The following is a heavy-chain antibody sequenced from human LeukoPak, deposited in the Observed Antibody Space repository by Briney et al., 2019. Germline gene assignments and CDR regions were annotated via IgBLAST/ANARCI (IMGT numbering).Heavy chain of an antibody. Sequence: GGSLRLSCAASGFTFSSYWMSWVRQAPGKGLEWVANINEDGSKKYYAASVKGRLTISRDNSKNTLYLQMNSLRDEDTAVYYCAKDFIAMSDWEPLGYWGQGILVTVSS. D-gene: IGHD1-26*01. CDR3: AKDFIAMSDWEPLGY. V-gene: IGHV3-7*01. CDR2: INEDGSKK. CDR1: GFTFSSYW. J-gene: IGHJ4*02.